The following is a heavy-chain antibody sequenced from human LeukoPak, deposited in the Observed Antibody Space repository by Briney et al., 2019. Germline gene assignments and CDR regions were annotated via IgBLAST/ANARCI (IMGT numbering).Heavy chain of an antibody. CDR2: IYYSGST. D-gene: IGHD6-19*01. J-gene: IGHJ4*02. V-gene: IGHV4-39*07. CDR3: ARWYPTLYWVGYSSGWSGGYIDY. CDR1: GGSISSSSYY. Sequence: SETLSLTCTVSGGSISSSSYYWGWIRQPPGKGLEWIGSIYYSGSTYYNPSLKSRVTITVDTSKNQFSLKLSSVTAADTAVYYCARWYPTLYWVGYSSGWSGGYIDYWGQGTLVTVSS.